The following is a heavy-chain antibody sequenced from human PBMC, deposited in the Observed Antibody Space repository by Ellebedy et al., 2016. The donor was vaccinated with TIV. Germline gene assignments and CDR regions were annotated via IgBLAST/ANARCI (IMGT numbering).Heavy chain of an antibody. CDR3: ATDGSYGDHLSPTHAFVM. CDR2: IKQDGSEK. V-gene: IGHV3-7*01. J-gene: IGHJ3*02. D-gene: IGHD1-26*01. Sequence: GESLKISCVASGFSFRSYWMSWVRQAPGKGLEWVANIKQDGSEKYYVDSVKGRFTISRDNARNTLYLQMDSLRAGDTAVYYCATDGSYGDHLSPTHAFVMWGQGTMVTVS. CDR1: GFSFRSYW.